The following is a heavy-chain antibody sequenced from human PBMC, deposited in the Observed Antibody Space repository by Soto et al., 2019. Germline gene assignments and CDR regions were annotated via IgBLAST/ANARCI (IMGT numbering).Heavy chain of an antibody. CDR3: ARVQSGSYALYYFDY. V-gene: IGHV4-59*01. J-gene: IGHJ4*02. D-gene: IGHD1-26*01. CDR1: GGSTSCYY. CDR2: IYYSGST. Sequence: NPSETLSLTCTVSGGSTSCYYWSWIRQFPGQGLEWIGYIYYSGSTNYNPSLKSRVTISVDRSKNQFSLKLSSVTAGDTAVYFCARVQSGSYALYYFDYWGQGALVTVSS.